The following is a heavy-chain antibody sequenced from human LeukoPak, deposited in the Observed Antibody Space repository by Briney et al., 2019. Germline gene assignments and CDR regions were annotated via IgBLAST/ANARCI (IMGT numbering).Heavy chain of an antibody. CDR2: IIPIFGTA. J-gene: IGHJ3*02. CDR3: ARGAEEVAVDSDAFDI. CDR1: GGTFSSYA. D-gene: IGHD6-19*01. Sequence: SVKVSCKASGGTFSSYAISWVRQAPGQGLEWMGGIIPIFGTANYAQKFQGRVTITADESTSTAYMELSSLRSEDTAVYYCARGAEEVAVDSDAFDIWGQGTMVTVSS. V-gene: IGHV1-69*13.